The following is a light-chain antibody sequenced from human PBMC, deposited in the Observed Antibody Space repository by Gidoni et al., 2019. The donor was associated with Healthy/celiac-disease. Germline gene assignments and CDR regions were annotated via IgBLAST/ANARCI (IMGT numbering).Light chain of an antibody. CDR2: DVS. CDR1: SSDVGGYNY. Sequence: QSALPPPSSVSGSPGQSITISCTGTSSDVGGYNYVSWYQQHPGKAPKLMIYDVSNRPSGVANRFSGSKSGNTASLTISGLQAEDEADYYCSSYTSSSTWVFGGGTKLTVL. J-gene: IGLJ3*02. CDR3: SSYTSSSTWV. V-gene: IGLV2-14*01.